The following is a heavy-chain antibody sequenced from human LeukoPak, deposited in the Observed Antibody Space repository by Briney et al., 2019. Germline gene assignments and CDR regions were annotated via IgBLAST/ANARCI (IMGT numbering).Heavy chain of an antibody. V-gene: IGHV1-8*02. D-gene: IGHD2-2*02. CDR3: ARMYCGGTSCYRDYFYHMDV. Sequence: ASVRVSFKTSVGLSNNYPISWVRQAPGQGLEWMGWMNPNTGSTGYAQKFQGRVTLARNISITTAYMELSRLGSEDTAVYYCARMYCGGTSCYRDYFYHMDVWGKGTTVAVSS. CDR1: VGLSNNYP. J-gene: IGHJ6*03. CDR2: MNPNTGST.